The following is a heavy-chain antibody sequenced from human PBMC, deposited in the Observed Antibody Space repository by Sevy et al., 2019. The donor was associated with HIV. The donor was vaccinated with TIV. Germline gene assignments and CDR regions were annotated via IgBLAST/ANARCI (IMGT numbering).Heavy chain of an antibody. D-gene: IGHD3-16*02. CDR2: ISAYNGNT. CDR1: GYTFTSYG. CDR3: ARDKIMITFGGVIAQDAFDI. J-gene: IGHJ3*02. Sequence: ASVKVSCKASGYTFTSYGISWVRQAPGQGLEWMGWISAYNGNTNYAQKLQGGVTMTTDKSTSTAYMELRSLRSDDTAVYYCARDKIMITFGGVIAQDAFDIWGQGTMVTVSS. V-gene: IGHV1-18*01.